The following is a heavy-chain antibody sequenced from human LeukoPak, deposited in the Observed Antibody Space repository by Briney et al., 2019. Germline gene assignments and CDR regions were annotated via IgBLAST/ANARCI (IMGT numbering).Heavy chain of an antibody. CDR3: ARGWQFSAFDP. CDR1: GSTFSSYA. CDR2: ISYDGSNK. D-gene: IGHD2-15*01. Sequence: GRSLRLSCAASGSTFSSYAMLWVRQAPGKGLEWVAVISYDGSNKYYADSVKGRFTISRDNSKNTLYLQMNSLRADDTAVYYCARGWQFSAFDPWGQGTLVTVSS. V-gene: IGHV3-30-3*01. J-gene: IGHJ5*02.